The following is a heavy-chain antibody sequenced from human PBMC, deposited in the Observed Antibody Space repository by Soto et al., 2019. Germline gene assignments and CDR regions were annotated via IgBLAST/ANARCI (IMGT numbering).Heavy chain of an antibody. CDR3: ARGGDVGNDY. CDR1: GGSFSGYY. J-gene: IGHJ4*02. V-gene: IGHV4-34*01. D-gene: IGHD1-26*01. Sequence: QVQLQQWGAGLLKPSETLSLTCAVYGGSFSGYYWSWIRQPPGKGLEWIGEINHSGSTNYNPSLKSRVTISVDTSKNQFSPKLSSVTAADTAVYYCARGGDVGNDYWGQGTLVTVSS. CDR2: INHSGST.